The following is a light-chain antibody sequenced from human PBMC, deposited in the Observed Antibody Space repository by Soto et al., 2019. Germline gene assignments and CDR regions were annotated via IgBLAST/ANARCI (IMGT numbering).Light chain of an antibody. CDR2: SAF. CDR3: QYYGSSPWT. V-gene: IGKV3-20*01. Sequence: IVLTQSPGTLSLSPGERGTLSCRASQSVSSNYLAWYQQKPGQAPRLLIYSAFSMATGIPDRFSGSGSGTELTLTISRLEPEDFAVYYCQYYGSSPWTFGQGTKVEIK. CDR1: QSVSSNY. J-gene: IGKJ1*01.